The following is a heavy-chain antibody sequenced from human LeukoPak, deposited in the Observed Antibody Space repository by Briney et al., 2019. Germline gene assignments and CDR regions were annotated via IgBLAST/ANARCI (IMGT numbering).Heavy chain of an antibody. Sequence: GGSLRLSCAASGFTLSSFAMIWVRQAPGKGLQWVSVIGADSGGIHYADSVKGRFIISRDNSKNTLYLQMNSLSSDDTAVYYCAKYRASSAPPRNFDYWGQGTLVTVSS. J-gene: IGHJ4*02. CDR1: GFTLSSFA. D-gene: IGHD6-19*01. CDR3: AKYRASSAPPRNFDY. CDR2: IGADSGGI. V-gene: IGHV3-23*01.